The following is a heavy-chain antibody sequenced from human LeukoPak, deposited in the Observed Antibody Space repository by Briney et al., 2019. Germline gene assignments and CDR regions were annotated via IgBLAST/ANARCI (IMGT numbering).Heavy chain of an antibody. CDR3: ARGAPGPRRYYYGMDV. Sequence: GGSLRLSCAASGFTFSSYDMHWVRQATGKGLEWVSAIGTAGDTYYPGSVKGRFTISRENAKNSLYLRMNSLRAGDTAVYYCARGAPGPRRYYYGMDVWGQGTTVTVSS. V-gene: IGHV3-13*01. CDR1: GFTFSSYD. CDR2: IGTAGDT. J-gene: IGHJ6*02.